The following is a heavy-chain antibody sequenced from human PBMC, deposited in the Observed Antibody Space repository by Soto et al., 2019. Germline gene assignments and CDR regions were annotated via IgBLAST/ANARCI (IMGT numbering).Heavy chain of an antibody. CDR2: INPSGGST. CDR3: ARDNVYCSGGSCYRLSFHY. CDR1: GYTFTSYY. D-gene: IGHD2-15*01. V-gene: IGHV1-46*01. Sequence: ASVKVSCKASGYTFTSYYMHWVRQAPGQGLEWMGIINPSGGSTSYAQKFQGRVTMTRDTSTSTVYMELSSLRSEDTAVYYCARDNVYCSGGSCYRLSFHYWGQGTLVTVSS. J-gene: IGHJ4*02.